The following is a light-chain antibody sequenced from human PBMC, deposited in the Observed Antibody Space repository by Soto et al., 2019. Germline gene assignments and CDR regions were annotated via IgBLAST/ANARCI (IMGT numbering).Light chain of an antibody. J-gene: IGLJ1*01. CDR1: SSDVESYKF. V-gene: IGLV2-23*01. CDR2: EGT. Sequence: QSVLTQPASVSGSPGQSITMSCTGTSSDVESYKFVSWYQQHPGKAPKLIIYEGTKRPSGVSPRFSGSQSGITASLTISGLQAEDEADYQCCSFTGTYPCVFGAGNKVTV. CDR3: CSFTGTYPCV.